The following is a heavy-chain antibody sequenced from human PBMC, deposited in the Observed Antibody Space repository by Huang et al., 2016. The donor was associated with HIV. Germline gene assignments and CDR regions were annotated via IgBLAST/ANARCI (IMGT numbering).Heavy chain of an antibody. CDR1: GYTFTGYL. CDR2: SNPLSGVT. Sequence: QVQLVQSGAEVKKPGASLKVSCRHSGYTFTGYLLHWGRQAPGKGRQGSGASNPLSGVTNYAQKFQGRVTMKSDTSIRTVYMELNRLRSDDTALYYGARTPYSGSHPDYWGQGTLVTVSS. V-gene: IGHV1-2*02. D-gene: IGHD2-15*01. J-gene: IGHJ4*02. CDR3: ARTPYSGSHPDY.